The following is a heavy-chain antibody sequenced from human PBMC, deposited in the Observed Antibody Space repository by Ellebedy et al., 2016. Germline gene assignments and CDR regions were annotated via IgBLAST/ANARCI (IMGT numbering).Heavy chain of an antibody. CDR1: GYTFTSYY. D-gene: IGHD1-26*01. J-gene: IGHJ6*02. CDR3: AREGGYPDTYYYGMDV. CDR2: INPSGGST. V-gene: IGHV1-46*01. Sequence: ASVKVSCKASGYTFTSYYMHWVRQAPGQGLEWMGIINPSGGSTSYAQKFQGRVTMTRDTSTSTVYMELSSLRSEDTAVYYCAREGGYPDTYYYGMDVWGQGTTVTVSS.